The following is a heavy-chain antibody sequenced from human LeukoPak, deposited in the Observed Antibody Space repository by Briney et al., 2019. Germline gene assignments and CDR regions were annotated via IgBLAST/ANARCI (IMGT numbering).Heavy chain of an antibody. CDR1: GFTFDNYG. Sequence: GGSLRLSCAASGFTFDNYGMSRVRQAPGKGLEWVSGINWNGGSIGYADSVKGRFTISRDNAKNSLYLQMNSLRAEDTALYYCARVGIYGDYGRYFDYWGQGTLVTVSS. V-gene: IGHV3-20*04. CDR3: ARVGIYGDYGRYFDY. CDR2: INWNGGSI. J-gene: IGHJ4*02. D-gene: IGHD4-17*01.